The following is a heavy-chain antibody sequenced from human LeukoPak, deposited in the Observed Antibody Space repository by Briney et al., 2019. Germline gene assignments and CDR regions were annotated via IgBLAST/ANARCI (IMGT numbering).Heavy chain of an antibody. CDR1: GGSISSSSYY. Sequence: PSETLSLTCTVSGGSISSSSYYWCWIRQPPGKGLEWIGSIYYSGSTYYNPSLKSRVTISVDTSKNQFSLKLSSVTAADTAVYYCARHQIPDYYDNGYWGQGTLVTVSS. CDR2: IYYSGST. D-gene: IGHD3-22*01. CDR3: ARHQIPDYYDNGY. J-gene: IGHJ4*02. V-gene: IGHV4-39*01.